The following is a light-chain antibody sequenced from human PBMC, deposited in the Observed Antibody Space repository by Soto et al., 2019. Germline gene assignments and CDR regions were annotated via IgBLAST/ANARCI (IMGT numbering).Light chain of an antibody. CDR2: DVS. Sequence: DIQMTQSPSTLSSYLGDIVTITCRASQTINYWLAWYQQKPGKAPKLLIYDVSTLGSGVPSRFSGSASGTDFTLTISGLQTDDSATYYCQQYNTFWTFGQGTKVDIK. V-gene: IGKV1-5*01. J-gene: IGKJ1*01. CDR1: QTINYW. CDR3: QQYNTFWT.